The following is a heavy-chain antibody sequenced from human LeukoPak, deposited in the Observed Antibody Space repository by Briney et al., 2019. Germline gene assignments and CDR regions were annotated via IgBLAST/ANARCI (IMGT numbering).Heavy chain of an antibody. CDR1: GCTFSSYG. CDR3: AIAKGPVDIVVAATGVFGY. J-gene: IGHJ4*02. Sequence: PGGSLRLSCAASGCTFSSYGMHWVRQAPGKGLEWVALISYDGSDKSYADSVKGRFTISRDNSKNMLYLQMNSLRADDTAVYYCAIAKGPVDIVVAATGVFGYWGQGTLVTVSS. V-gene: IGHV3-30*03. CDR2: ISYDGSDK. D-gene: IGHD6-19*01.